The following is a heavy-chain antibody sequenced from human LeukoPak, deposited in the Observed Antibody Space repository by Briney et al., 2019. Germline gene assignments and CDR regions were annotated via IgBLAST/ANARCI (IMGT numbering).Heavy chain of an antibody. CDR3: ARGSPGILPTYYFDY. J-gene: IGHJ4*02. CDR2: IYTSGST. V-gene: IGHV4-4*07. CDR1: GGSISSYY. D-gene: IGHD6-13*01. Sequence: PSETLSLTCTVSGGSISSYYWSWIRQPAGKGLEWLGRIYTSGSTNYNPSLKSRVTMSVDTSKNQFSLKLSSVTAADTAVYYCARGSPGILPTYYFDYWGQGTLVTVSS.